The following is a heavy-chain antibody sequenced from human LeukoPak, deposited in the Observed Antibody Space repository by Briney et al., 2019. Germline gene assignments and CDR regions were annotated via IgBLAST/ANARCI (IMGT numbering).Heavy chain of an antibody. V-gene: IGHV1-2*06. CDR2: INPYSGGT. CDR3: ARDQGSLTRSWYTGY. D-gene: IGHD6-13*01. J-gene: IGHJ4*02. CDR1: GYTFTGYH. Sequence: PRASVKVSCKASGYTFTGYHIHWVRQAPGQGLEWMGRINPYSGGTNFAQKFQGRVTMTRDTSITTAYMDRSSLTPDDTAVYFCARDQGSLTRSWYTGYWGQGTQVTVSS.